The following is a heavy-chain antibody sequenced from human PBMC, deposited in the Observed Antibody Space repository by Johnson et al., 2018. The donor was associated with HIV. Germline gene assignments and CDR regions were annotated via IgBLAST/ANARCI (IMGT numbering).Heavy chain of an antibody. CDR3: AKDLVYYYTLGLDAFDM. Sequence: VQLVESGGGVVRPGGSLRLSCAASGFTVSSNYMSWVRQAPGKGLEWVSVIYSGGSTYYADSVKGRFTISRDNSKNTLYLEMNSLRLEETAVYYCAKDLVYYYTLGLDAFDMWGQGTMVTVSS. V-gene: IGHV3-66*02. CDR1: GFTVSSNY. D-gene: IGHD3-10*01. CDR2: IYSGGST. J-gene: IGHJ3*02.